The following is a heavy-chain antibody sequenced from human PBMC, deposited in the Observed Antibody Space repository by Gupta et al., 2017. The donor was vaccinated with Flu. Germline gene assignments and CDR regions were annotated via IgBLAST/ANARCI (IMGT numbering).Heavy chain of an antibody. D-gene: IGHD5-24*01. CDR1: GFTFTNSA. Sequence: EVQLLDSGGGLVQPGGSLRLSCAASGFTFTNSAMTWVRQPPGKGLEWISTISATGGSAYYADSVKGRFTISRDNSKNTLYLQMNSLRAEDTAIYYCAKDPRGGPFDYWGQGTLVTVSS. V-gene: IGHV3-23*01. CDR3: AKDPRGGPFDY. CDR2: ISATGGSA. J-gene: IGHJ4*02.